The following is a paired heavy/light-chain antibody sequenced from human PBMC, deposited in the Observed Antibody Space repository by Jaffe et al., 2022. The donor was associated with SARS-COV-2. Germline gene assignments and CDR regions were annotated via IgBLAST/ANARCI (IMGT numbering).Heavy chain of an antibody. D-gene: IGHD2-15*01. CDR2: IRSKTDGGTT. CDR1: GFTFSDAW. Sequence: EVQLVESGGGLVKPGGSLRLSCAASGFTFSDAWMTWVRQAPGKGLEWVGRIRSKTDGGTTDYAAPVKGRFTISRDDSKNTLYLQMNSLKTEDTAVYYCATFRYCSGGSCYSVSFGWFDPWGQGTLVTVSS. J-gene: IGHJ5*02. CDR3: ATFRYCSGGSCYSVSFGWFDP. V-gene: IGHV3-15*01.
Light chain of an antibody. CDR1: NIGSKS. Sequence: SYVLTQPPSVSVAPGKTARITCGGNNIGSKSVHWYQQKPGQAPVLVIYYDNNRPSGIPERFSGSNSGNTATLTISRVEAGDEADYFCQVWDSSSDQGVFGGGTKLTVL. CDR2: YDN. J-gene: IGLJ2*01. V-gene: IGLV3-21*04. CDR3: QVWDSSSDQGV.